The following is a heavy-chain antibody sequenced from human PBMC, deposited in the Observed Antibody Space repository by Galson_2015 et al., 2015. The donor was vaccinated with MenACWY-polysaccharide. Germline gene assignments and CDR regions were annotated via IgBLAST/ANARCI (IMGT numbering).Heavy chain of an antibody. V-gene: IGHV3-23*01. D-gene: IGHD4-23*01. Sequence: SLRLSCAASGFTFSSYAMSWVRQAPGKGLEWVSAISGSGGSTYYADSVKGRFTISRDNSKNTLYLQMNSLRAEDTAVYYCAKSRLKAPTVVTPTGYFDLWGRGTLVTVSS. CDR1: GFTFSSYA. CDR3: AKSRLKAPTVVTPTGYFDL. CDR2: ISGSGGST. J-gene: IGHJ2*01.